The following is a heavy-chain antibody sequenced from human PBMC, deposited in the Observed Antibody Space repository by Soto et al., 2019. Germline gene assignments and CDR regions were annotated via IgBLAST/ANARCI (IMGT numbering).Heavy chain of an antibody. V-gene: IGHV3-23*01. Sequence: GGSLRLSCAATGFTFSFYAMTWVRQAPGKGLEWVLAVTANGGSTYSADSVKGRFTISRDNSKNTLFLQMNSLRAEDTAVYYCASLGVGDWANYYYYYGMDVWGQGTTVTVSS. J-gene: IGHJ6*02. CDR3: ASLGVGDWANYYYYYGMDV. CDR1: GFTFSFYA. D-gene: IGHD2-21*02. CDR2: VTANGGST.